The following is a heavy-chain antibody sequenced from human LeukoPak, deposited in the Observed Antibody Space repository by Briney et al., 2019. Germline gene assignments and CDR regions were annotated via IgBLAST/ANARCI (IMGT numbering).Heavy chain of an antibody. Sequence: GASVKVSCKASGYTFTSYDINWVRQAPGQGLEWMGIINPSGGSTSYAQKFQGRVTMTRDTSTSTVYMELSSLRSEDTAVYYCARILNRYYDSSGYYVFDYWGQGTLVTVSS. V-gene: IGHV1-46*01. CDR1: GYTFTSYD. CDR3: ARILNRYYDSSGYYVFDY. D-gene: IGHD3-22*01. J-gene: IGHJ4*02. CDR2: INPSGGST.